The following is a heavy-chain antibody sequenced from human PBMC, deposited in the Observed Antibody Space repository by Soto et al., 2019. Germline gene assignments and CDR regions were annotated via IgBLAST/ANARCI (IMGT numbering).Heavy chain of an antibody. D-gene: IGHD3-10*02. Sequence: GSLRLSCAASGFTFSGDGMNWVRQAPGKGLEWVSSISTTSTYIYYADSVKVRFTISRDNAKNSLHLQMNSLRAEDTAVYYCARDYVMDVWGQGTMVTVYS. CDR1: GFTFSGDG. CDR3: ARDYVMDV. V-gene: IGHV3-21*01. J-gene: IGHJ6*02. CDR2: ISTTSTYI.